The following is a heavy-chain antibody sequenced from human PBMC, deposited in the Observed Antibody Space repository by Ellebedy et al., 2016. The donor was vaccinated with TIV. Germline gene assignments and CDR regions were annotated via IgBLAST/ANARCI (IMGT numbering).Heavy chain of an antibody. J-gene: IGHJ1*01. CDR3: VRTGGTTDSY. Sequence: SETLSLTCAVSGYSISSGYYWGWVRQPPGKGLEWIGCFDYSGGTKYNPSLRSRATISVDSSRNHFSLRLTSVTAADTAVYYCVRTGGTTDSYWGQGTLVTVSS. V-gene: IGHV4-38-2*01. CDR1: GYSISSGYY. D-gene: IGHD3-16*01. CDR2: FDYSGGT.